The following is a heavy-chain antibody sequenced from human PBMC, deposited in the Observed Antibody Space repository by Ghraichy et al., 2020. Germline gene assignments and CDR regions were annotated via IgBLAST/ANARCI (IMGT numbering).Heavy chain of an antibody. D-gene: IGHD3-22*01. CDR2: IYYSGST. Sequence: SETLSLTCTVSGGSISSRSYYWGWIRQPPGKGLEWIGSIYYSGSTYYNPSLKSRVTISVDTSKNQFSLKLSSVTAADTAVYYCASHYYDSSGSLDYFEYWGQGTLVTVSS. CDR3: ASHYYDSSGSLDYFEY. V-gene: IGHV4-39*01. CDR1: GGSISSRSYY. J-gene: IGHJ4*02.